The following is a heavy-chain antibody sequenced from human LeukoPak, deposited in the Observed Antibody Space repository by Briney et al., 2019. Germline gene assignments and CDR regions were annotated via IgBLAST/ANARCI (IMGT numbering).Heavy chain of an antibody. CDR1: GGSLSSYY. Sequence: SETLSLTCIVSGGSLSSYYWSWIRQPPGKGLEWIGYIYYSGSTNYNPSLKSRVTISVDTSKNQFSLKLSSVTTADTAVYYCARERSVAGSDAFDIWGQGTMVTVSS. CDR3: ARERSVAGSDAFDI. V-gene: IGHV4-59*01. J-gene: IGHJ3*02. D-gene: IGHD6-19*01. CDR2: IYYSGST.